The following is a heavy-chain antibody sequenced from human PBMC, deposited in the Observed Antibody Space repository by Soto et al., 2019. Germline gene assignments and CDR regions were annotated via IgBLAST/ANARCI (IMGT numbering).Heavy chain of an antibody. V-gene: IGHV4-31*03. CDR3: ARVTSGYSYKNCRFDP. Sequence: PSETLSLTCTVSGGSISSGGYYWSWIRQHAGKGLEWIGYIYYSGSTYYNPSLKSRVTISVDTSKNQFSLKLSSVTAADTAVYYCARVTSGYSYKNCRFDPWGQGTLVTVSS. J-gene: IGHJ5*02. CDR2: IYYSGST. CDR1: GGSISSGGYY. D-gene: IGHD5-18*01.